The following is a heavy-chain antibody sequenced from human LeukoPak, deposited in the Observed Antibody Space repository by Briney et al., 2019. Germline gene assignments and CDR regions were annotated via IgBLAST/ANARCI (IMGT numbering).Heavy chain of an antibody. CDR2: IGGSGEST. J-gene: IGHJ5*01. D-gene: IGHD3-9*01. Sequence: PGGSLRLSCAASGFTFSSYAMSWVRQAPGKGLEWVSAIGGSGESTYYAASATGRFTISRDNSKTTVYLQINNLRVEDTALYYCARLPTGYPNWFDSWGQGTLVTVSS. CDR1: GFTFSSYA. CDR3: ARLPTGYPNWFDS. V-gene: IGHV3-23*01.